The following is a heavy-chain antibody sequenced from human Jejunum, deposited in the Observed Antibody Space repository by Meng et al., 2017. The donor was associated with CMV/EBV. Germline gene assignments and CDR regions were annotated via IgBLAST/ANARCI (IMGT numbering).Heavy chain of an antibody. CDR3: SRPMTENCDRTSCRELDS. D-gene: IGHD2-2*01. V-gene: IGHV3-30*03. Sequence: FTKYVMHWVRQAPGKGLEWVSVILYDGIDKKYADSVKGRFTISRDNSKNTLYLQMNNLRAEDTAVYYCSRPMTENCDRTSCRELDSWGQGTLVTVSS. CDR2: ILYDGIDK. CDR1: FTKYV. J-gene: IGHJ4*02.